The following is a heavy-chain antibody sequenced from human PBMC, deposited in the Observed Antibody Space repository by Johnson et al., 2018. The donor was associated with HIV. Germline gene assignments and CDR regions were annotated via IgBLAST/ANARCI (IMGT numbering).Heavy chain of an antibody. CDR2: IKQDGSEK. J-gene: IGHJ3*02. D-gene: IGHD5-18*01. Sequence: VQLVESGGGLVQPGGSLRLSCAASGFTFSSYWMSWVRQAPGKGLEWVANIKQDGSEKYYVDSVKGRFTISRDNAKNSLYLQMNSLRAEDTAVYYCASRSYGYVRHAFDIWGQVTMVTVSS. V-gene: IGHV3-7*01. CDR3: ASRSYGYVRHAFDI. CDR1: GFTFSSYW.